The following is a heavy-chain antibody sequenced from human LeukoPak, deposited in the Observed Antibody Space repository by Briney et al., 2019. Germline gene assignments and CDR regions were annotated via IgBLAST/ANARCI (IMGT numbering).Heavy chain of an antibody. CDR1: GGTFSSYA. D-gene: IGHD3-10*01. CDR3: ARSGPDAFDI. CDR2: IIPIFGTA. V-gene: IGHV1-69*13. J-gene: IGHJ3*02. Sequence: ASVTVSCKASGGTFSSYAISWVRQAPGQGLEWMGGIIPIFGTANYAQKFQGRVTITADESTSTAYMELSSLRSEDTAVYYCARSGPDAFDIWGQGTMVTVSS.